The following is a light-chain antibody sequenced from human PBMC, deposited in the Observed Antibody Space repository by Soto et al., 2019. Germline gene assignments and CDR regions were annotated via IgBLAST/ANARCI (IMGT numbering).Light chain of an antibody. CDR1: SSDVGGSNF. Sequence: QSVLTQPASVSDSPGQSITISCTGSSSDVGGSNFVSWYQQHPGKPPKLIIYDVANRPSGVSNRFSGSKSGSTASLIISRLQTADEADYYCVSYTSSTTYVFGTGTKVTVL. CDR3: VSYTSSTTYV. J-gene: IGLJ1*01. V-gene: IGLV2-14*03. CDR2: DVA.